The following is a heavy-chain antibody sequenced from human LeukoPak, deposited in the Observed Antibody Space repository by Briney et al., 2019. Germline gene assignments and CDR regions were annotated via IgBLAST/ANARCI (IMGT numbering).Heavy chain of an antibody. CDR1: GYTLTELX. J-gene: IGHJ3*02. D-gene: IGHD3-3*01. CDR2: FDPEDGET. CDR3: ARDGGPITIFGGGPNDAFDI. Sequence: VXVSXKVSGYTLTELXMHWVRQAPGKXLEWVGGFDPEDGETIYAQKFQGRVTMTEDTSTDTAYMELSSLRSEDTAVYYCARDGGPITIFGGGPNDAFDIWGQGTMVTVSS. V-gene: IGHV1-24*01.